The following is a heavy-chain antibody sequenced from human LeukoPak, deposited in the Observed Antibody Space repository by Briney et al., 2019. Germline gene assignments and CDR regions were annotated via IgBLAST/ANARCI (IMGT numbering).Heavy chain of an antibody. D-gene: IGHD4-17*01. CDR1: GGTFSSYA. CDR3: ASRSRRERSYGDYDTPYGMDV. V-gene: IGHV1-69*13. CDR2: IIPIFGTA. Sequence: SVKVSCKASGGTFSSYAISWVRQAPGQGLEWMGGIIPIFGTANYAQKFQGRVTITADESASTAYMELSSLRSEDTAVYYCASRSRRERSYGDYDTPYGMDVWGQGTTVTVSS. J-gene: IGHJ6*02.